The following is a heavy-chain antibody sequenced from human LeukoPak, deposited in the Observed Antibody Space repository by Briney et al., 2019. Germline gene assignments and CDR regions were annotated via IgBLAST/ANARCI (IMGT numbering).Heavy chain of an antibody. V-gene: IGHV3-9*01. CDR2: ISWNSGSI. D-gene: IGHD6-13*01. CDR1: GFTFDDYA. Sequence: GGSLRLSCAASGFTFDDYAMHWVRQAPGKGLEWVSGISWNSGSIGYADSVKGRFTISRDNAKNSLYLQMNSLRAEDTALYYCAKDIGRHYRSSWYGIGYFDYWGQGTLVTVSA. CDR3: AKDIGRHYRSSWYGIGYFDY. J-gene: IGHJ4*02.